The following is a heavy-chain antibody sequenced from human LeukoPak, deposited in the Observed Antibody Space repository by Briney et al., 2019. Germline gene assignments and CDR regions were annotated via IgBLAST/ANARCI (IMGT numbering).Heavy chain of an antibody. CDR1: GFTFSSYA. CDR3: AKLNSKASLAYFGGTYYFDY. CDR2: ISGSGGST. V-gene: IGHV3-23*01. Sequence: PGGSLRLSCAASGFTFSSYAMSWVRQAPGKGLEWVSAISGSGGSTYYADSVKGRFTISRDNSKNTLYLQMNSLRAEDTAVYYCAKLNSKASLAYFGGTYYFDYWGQGTLVTVSS. J-gene: IGHJ4*02. D-gene: IGHD3-10*01.